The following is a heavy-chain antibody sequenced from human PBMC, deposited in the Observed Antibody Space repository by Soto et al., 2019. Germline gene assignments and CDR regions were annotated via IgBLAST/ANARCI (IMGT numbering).Heavy chain of an antibody. D-gene: IGHD2-2*01. CDR2: IYYSGST. CDR1: GGSISSSSYY. V-gene: IGHV4-39*01. J-gene: IGHJ5*02. CDR3: ARTDFSTFPPFDP. Sequence: SETLSLTCTVSGGSISSSSYYWGWIRQPPGKGLEWIGSIYYSGSTYYNPSLKSRVTISVDTSKNQFSLKLSSVTAADTAVYYCARTDFSTFPPFDPWGQGTLVTVSS.